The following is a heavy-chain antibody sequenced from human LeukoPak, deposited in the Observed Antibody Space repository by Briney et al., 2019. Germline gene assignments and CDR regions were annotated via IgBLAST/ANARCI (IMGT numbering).Heavy chain of an antibody. CDR1: VGTFSSYA. CDR3: ARGAKTPTAPLFDP. J-gene: IGHJ5*02. Sequence: WAAVKVSRKASVGTFSSYAICLVRQGPGHGREWMGRIIPILDIANSAQKFQGRFTITADKSTSTAYMEPSSMRAEDTAVYYCARGAKTPTAPLFDPWGQGTLVTVSS. V-gene: IGHV1-69*04. CDR2: IIPILDIA.